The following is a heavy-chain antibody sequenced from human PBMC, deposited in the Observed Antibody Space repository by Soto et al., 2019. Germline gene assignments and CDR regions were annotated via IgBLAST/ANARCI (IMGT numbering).Heavy chain of an antibody. CDR2: ISSSCSYT. Sequence: VGSLRLSCASSVFTFSDYYMSCLRHSPGKGLEWVSYISSSCSYTNYADSVKGRFTISRDNAKNSLYLQMNSLRAEDTAVYYCARVGGGEIEARFEDLGQGTLVNVSS. D-gene: IGHD3-16*01. V-gene: IGHV3-11*06. J-gene: IGHJ4*02. CDR3: ARVGGGEIEARFED. CDR1: VFTFSDYY.